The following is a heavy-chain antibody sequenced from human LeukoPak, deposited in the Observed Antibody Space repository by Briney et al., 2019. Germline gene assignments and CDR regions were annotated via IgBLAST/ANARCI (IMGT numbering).Heavy chain of an antibody. CDR2: IKQDGSEK. CDR1: GFTFSTYW. J-gene: IGHJ4*02. V-gene: IGHV3-7*01. D-gene: IGHD6-13*01. CDR3: ARDSAGNDY. Sequence: GGSLRLSCTASGFTFSTYWMSWVRQAPGKGLEWVANIKQDGSEKYYVDSVKGRFTISRDNAKNSLYLQMNSLRAEDTAMYYCARDSAGNDYWGQGTLVTVSS.